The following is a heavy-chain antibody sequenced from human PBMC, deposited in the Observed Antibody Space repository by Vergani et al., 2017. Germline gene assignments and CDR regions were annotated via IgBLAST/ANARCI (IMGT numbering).Heavy chain of an antibody. J-gene: IGHJ5*02. Sequence: QVQLQQWGAGLLKPSETLSLTCAVYGGSFSGYYWSWIRQPPGKGLEWIGEINHSGSTNYNPSLKSRVTISVDTSKNQFSLKLSSVTAADTAVYYCARHHCSSTSCPKKFKFDPWGQGTLVTVSS. CDR3: ARHHCSSTSCPKKFKFDP. D-gene: IGHD2-2*01. V-gene: IGHV4-34*01. CDR2: INHSGST. CDR1: GGSFSGYY.